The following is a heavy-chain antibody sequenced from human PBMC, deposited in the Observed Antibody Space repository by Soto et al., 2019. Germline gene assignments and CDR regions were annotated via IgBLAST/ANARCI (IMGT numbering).Heavy chain of an antibody. CDR2: ISSSGSTI. V-gene: IGHV3-11*01. D-gene: IGHD4-17*01. J-gene: IGHJ6*02. Sequence: QVQLVESGGGLVKPGGSLRLSCAASGFTFRDYYMSWIRQAPGKGLEWVSYISSSGSTIYYADSVKGRFTISRDNAKNSLYLQTNSLRAEDTAVYASPTVTPHYGMDVWGQGTTVTVSS. CDR1: GFTFRDYY. CDR3: PTVTPHYGMDV.